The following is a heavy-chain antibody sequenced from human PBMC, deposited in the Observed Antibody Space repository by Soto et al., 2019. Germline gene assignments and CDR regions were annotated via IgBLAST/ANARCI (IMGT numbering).Heavy chain of an antibody. D-gene: IGHD2-2*01. CDR2: ISYDGSNK. V-gene: IGHV3-30*18. CDR3: AKDLVPAAGGYYYYGMDV. CDR1: GFTFSSYG. Sequence: PGGSLRLSCAASGFTFSSYGMHWVRQAPGKGLEWVAVISYDGSNKYYADSVKGRFTISRDNSKNTLYLQMNSLRAEDTAVYYCAKDLVPAAGGYYYYGMDVWGQGTTVTVSS. J-gene: IGHJ6*02.